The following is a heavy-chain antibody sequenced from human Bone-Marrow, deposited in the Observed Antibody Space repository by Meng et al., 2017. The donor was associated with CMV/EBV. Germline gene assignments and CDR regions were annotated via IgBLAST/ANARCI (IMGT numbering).Heavy chain of an antibody. Sequence: SETLSLTCTVSGGSISSGGYYWSWIRQHPGKGLEWIGYIYYSGSTYYNPSLKSRVTISVDTSKNQFSLKLSSVTAADTAVYYCARAVVVPAAIGLDPWGQGTLVTVSS. J-gene: IGHJ5*02. CDR2: IYYSGST. D-gene: IGHD2-2*01. CDR3: ARAVVVPAAIGLDP. V-gene: IGHV4-31*03. CDR1: GGSISSGGYY.